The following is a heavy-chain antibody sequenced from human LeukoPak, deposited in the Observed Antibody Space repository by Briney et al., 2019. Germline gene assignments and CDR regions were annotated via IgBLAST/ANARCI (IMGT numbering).Heavy chain of an antibody. CDR3: AKGSSASRPYYFGY. Sequence: PGGSLRLSCAASGFTFRSYAMSWVRQSPGEGLEWISAILNTGGHTYHADSVKGRFTISRDNSKNTLFLQMSSLRAEDTAVYYCAKGSSASRPYYFGYWGQGALVTVSS. CDR2: ILNTGGHT. D-gene: IGHD2-2*01. V-gene: IGHV3-23*01. J-gene: IGHJ4*02. CDR1: GFTFRSYA.